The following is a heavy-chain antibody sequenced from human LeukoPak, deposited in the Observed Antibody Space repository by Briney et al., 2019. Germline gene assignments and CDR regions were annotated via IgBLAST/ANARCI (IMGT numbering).Heavy chain of an antibody. V-gene: IGHV6-1*01. J-gene: IGHJ4*02. D-gene: IGHD7-27*01. Sequence: SQTLSLTCAISGDSVSSNTAAWNWIRQSPSRGLEWLGRTYYRSKWYNNYAVSVKSRISINPDTSKNQFSLQLKSVTPEDAAVYYCAREQTGDQNFDYWGQGTLVTVSS. CDR1: GDSVSSNTAA. CDR2: TYYRSKWYN. CDR3: AREQTGDQNFDY.